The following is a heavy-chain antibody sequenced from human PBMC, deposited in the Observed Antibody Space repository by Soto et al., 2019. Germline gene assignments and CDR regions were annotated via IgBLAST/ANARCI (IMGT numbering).Heavy chain of an antibody. CDR3: ARAPYSIAAAGTPAPEGFDP. J-gene: IGHJ5*02. CDR1: GFTFSSYE. D-gene: IGHD6-13*01. CDR2: ISSSGSTI. Sequence: PGGSLRLSCAASGFTFSSYEMNWVRQAPGKGLEWVSYISSSGSTIYYADSVKGRFTISRDNAKNSLYLQMNSLRAEDTAVYYCARAPYSIAAAGTPAPEGFDPWGQGTLVTVSS. V-gene: IGHV3-48*03.